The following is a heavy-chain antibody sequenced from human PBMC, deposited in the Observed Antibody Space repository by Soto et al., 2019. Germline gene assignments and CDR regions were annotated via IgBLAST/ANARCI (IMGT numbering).Heavy chain of an antibody. CDR3: VKDRVLPSGTQ. V-gene: IGHV3-23*01. Sequence: EVQLLEAGGGLVQPGGSLRLSCAASGFTLRSSAMSWVRQAPAQGLEWVSAISSGGGNTFYADSVKGRFTIFRDNSNNTLYLHMNSLRAEDTAVYYCVKDRVLPSGTQWGQGALVTVSS. CDR1: GFTLRSSA. D-gene: IGHD2-2*01. J-gene: IGHJ4*02. CDR2: ISSGGGNT.